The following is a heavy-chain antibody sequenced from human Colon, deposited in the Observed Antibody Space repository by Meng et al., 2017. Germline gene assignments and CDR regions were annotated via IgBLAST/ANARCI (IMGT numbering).Heavy chain of an antibody. CDR1: GCSLSNSYW. CDR3: ASRGFSYGYVSF. Sequence: VLVQESGPGLVESSGTLALASAVGGCSLSNSYWWSVVLQSTGKGLEWIGEIYQSGNTNYNPSLKSRVTISVDKSKNQFSLKVSSGTAADTAVYYCASRGFSYGYVSFWGQGTLVTVSS. V-gene: IGHV4-4*02. D-gene: IGHD5-18*01. J-gene: IGHJ4*02. CDR2: IYQSGNT.